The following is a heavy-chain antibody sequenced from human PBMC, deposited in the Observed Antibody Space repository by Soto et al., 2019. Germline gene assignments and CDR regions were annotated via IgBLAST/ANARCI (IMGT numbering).Heavy chain of an antibody. Sequence: QVQLVQSGAEVKKPGASVKISCKASGYTFTSYAMHWVRQAPGQRLEWMGWINAGNGNTKDSQKFQGRVTITRDTSASTAYMELSSLRSEDTAVYYCARKDSSSWYYFDYWGQGTLVTVSS. J-gene: IGHJ4*02. CDR3: ARKDSSSWYYFDY. D-gene: IGHD6-13*01. V-gene: IGHV1-3*01. CDR2: INAGNGNT. CDR1: GYTFTSYA.